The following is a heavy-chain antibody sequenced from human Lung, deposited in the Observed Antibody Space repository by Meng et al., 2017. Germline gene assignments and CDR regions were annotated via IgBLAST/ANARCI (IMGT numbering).Heavy chain of an antibody. J-gene: IGHJ4*02. CDR1: GDSVSSNRAA. CDR3: ARSQQWLDS. CDR2: TYYRTKWYN. Sequence: QVHLQKSGPGLVRPSQTLPLTCAISGDSVSSNRAAWNWSRQSPSRGLDWLGRTYYRTKWYNCYAVSVRSRITITPDTSKIQFSLQLNSVTPEDTAVYYCARSQQWLDSWGQGTLVTVSS. D-gene: IGHD6-19*01. V-gene: IGHV6-1*01.